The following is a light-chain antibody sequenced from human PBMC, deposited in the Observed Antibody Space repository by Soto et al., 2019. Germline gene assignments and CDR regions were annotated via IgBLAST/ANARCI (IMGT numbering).Light chain of an antibody. CDR2: GAS. CDR3: QRYGSSPPHT. J-gene: IGKJ2*01. CDR1: QNIYNNY. Sequence: EIVLTQSPGTLSLSPGEGATLSCRASQNIYNNYLAWYQQKPGQAPRLLISGASSRATGIPDRFSGSGSGTHFTLTMSRLESEDFAVYDCQRYGSSPPHTFGQGTTLEIK. V-gene: IGKV3-20*01.